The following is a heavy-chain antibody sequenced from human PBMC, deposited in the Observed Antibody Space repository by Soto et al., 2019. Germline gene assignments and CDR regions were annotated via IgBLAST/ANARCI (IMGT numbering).Heavy chain of an antibody. CDR1: GFTFSSYA. CDR3: ARDRDSSSWPILSIYYFDY. Sequence: GGSLRLSCAASGFTFSSYAMHWVRQAPGKGLEWVAVISYDGSNKYYADSVKGRFTISRDNSKNTLYLQMNSLRAEDTAVYYCARDRDSSSWPILSIYYFDYWGQGTLVTVSS. V-gene: IGHV3-30-3*01. D-gene: IGHD6-13*01. J-gene: IGHJ4*02. CDR2: ISYDGSNK.